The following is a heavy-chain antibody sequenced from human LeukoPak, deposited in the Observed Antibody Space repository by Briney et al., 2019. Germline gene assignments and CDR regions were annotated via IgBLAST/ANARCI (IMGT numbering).Heavy chain of an antibody. CDR2: IWYDGSNK. CDR3: ARDLAAFDY. J-gene: IGHJ4*02. V-gene: IGHV3-33*01. CDR1: GFTFSSYG. Sequence: GRSLRLSCAASGFTFSSYGMHWVRQAPGKGLEWVAVIWYDGSNKYYADSVKGRLTISRDNSKNTLYLQMNSLRAEDTAVYYCARDLAAFDYWGQGTLVTVSS.